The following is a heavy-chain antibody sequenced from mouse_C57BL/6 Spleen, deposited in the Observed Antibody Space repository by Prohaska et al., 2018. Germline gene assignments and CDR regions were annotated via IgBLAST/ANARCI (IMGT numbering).Heavy chain of an antibody. J-gene: IGHJ2*01. D-gene: IGHD4-1*01. Sequence: QVQLQQPGAELVRPGSSVKLSCKASGYTFTSYWMDWVKQRPGQGLEWIGNIYPSDSETHYNQKFKDKATFTVDKSSSTAYMQLSSLTSEDSAVYYCAREGVISGNFDYWGQGTTLTVSS. CDR3: AREGVISGNFDY. V-gene: IGHV1-61*01. CDR2: IYPSDSET. CDR1: GYTFTSYW.